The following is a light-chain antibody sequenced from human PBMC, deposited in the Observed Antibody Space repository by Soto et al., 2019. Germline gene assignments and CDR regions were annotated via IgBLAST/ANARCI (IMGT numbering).Light chain of an antibody. CDR3: QRYDTSPWT. J-gene: IGKJ1*01. CDR2: GAF. Sequence: DIVLTQSPGTLSLSPGERATLSCRASESITSTYLAWYQQKPGRAPRLVIYGAFNRAAGIPDRFSASGSGTDLTLTISGLEPEDSAVYFCQRYDTSPWTFGQGTKAEIK. V-gene: IGKV3-20*01. CDR1: ESITSTY.